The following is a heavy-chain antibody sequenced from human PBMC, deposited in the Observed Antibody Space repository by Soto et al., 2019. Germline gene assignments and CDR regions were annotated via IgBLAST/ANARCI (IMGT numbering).Heavy chain of an antibody. CDR1: RDSISDNY. D-gene: IGHD2-21*02. CDR3: ARIDPTVTLAWFEP. J-gene: IGHJ5*02. CDR2: INYSGST. V-gene: IGHV4-59*01. Sequence: VLLQESGPGLVKPSETLSLTCTVSRDSISDNYWSWIRQHPVKGLEWIGYINYSGSTNYNPSLIGRASMSVHTSRNKFSLTLTSVTAADTAFYYCARIDPTVTLAWFEPWGQGTLFNVST.